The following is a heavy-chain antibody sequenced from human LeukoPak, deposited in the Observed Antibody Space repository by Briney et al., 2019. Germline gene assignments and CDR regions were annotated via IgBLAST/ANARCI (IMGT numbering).Heavy chain of an antibody. CDR1: GYTFTGYY. D-gene: IGHD5-12*01. CDR2: FDPEDGET. CDR3: ATGQIWWLPFDY. V-gene: IGHV1-24*01. Sequence: ASVKVSCEASGYTFTGYYMHWVRQAPGQGLEWMGGFDPEDGETIYAQKFQGRVTMTEDTSTDTAYMELSSLRSEDTAVYYCATGQIWWLPFDYWGQGTLVTVSS. J-gene: IGHJ4*02.